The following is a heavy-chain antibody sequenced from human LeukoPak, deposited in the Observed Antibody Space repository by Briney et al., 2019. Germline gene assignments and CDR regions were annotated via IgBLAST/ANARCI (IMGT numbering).Heavy chain of an antibody. CDR2: IGTTDGT. Sequence: GGSLRLSCVASGFPFGSFPMTWVRQSPVKGLEWVSTIGTTDGTYYADSVKGRFTISRDNYKDALYLQMHSLGAEDTAIYYCAKSRIVDHRGYFDYWGQGTLVTVSS. J-gene: IGHJ4*02. D-gene: IGHD2-15*01. CDR1: GFPFGSFP. CDR3: AKSRIVDHRGYFDY. V-gene: IGHV3-23*01.